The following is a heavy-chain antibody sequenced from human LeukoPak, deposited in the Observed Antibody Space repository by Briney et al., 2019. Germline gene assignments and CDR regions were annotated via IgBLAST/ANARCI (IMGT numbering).Heavy chain of an antibody. CDR3: AKGGSGSHFDY. V-gene: IGHV3-23*01. Sequence: GGALRLSCAASGFTFSNYAMSWVRQAPGKGLESVSAISGSGGSTYYADSVKGRFTISRDNSKNTLYLQMNSLRAEATAVYYCAKGGSGSHFDYWGQGTLVTVSS. D-gene: IGHD1-26*01. J-gene: IGHJ4*02. CDR1: GFTFSNYA. CDR2: ISGSGGST.